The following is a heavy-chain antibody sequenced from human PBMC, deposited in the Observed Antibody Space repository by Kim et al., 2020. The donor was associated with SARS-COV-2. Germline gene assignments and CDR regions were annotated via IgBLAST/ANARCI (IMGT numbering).Heavy chain of an antibody. V-gene: IGHV4-39*01. J-gene: IGHJ5*02. D-gene: IGHD1-1*01. CDR1: GGSISSSSYY. CDR3: ARLTSWNHH. Sequence: SETLSLTCTVSGGSISSSSYYWGWIRQPPGKGLEWIGSIYYSGSTYYNPSLKSRVTISVDTSKNQFSLKLSSVTAADTAVYYCARLTSWNHHWGQGTLVTVSS. CDR2: IYYSGST.